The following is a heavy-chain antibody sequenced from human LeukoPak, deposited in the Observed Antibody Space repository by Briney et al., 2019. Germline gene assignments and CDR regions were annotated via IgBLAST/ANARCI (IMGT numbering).Heavy chain of an antibody. D-gene: IGHD5-12*01. V-gene: IGHV1-69*13. Sequence: GASVKVSCKASGGTFSSYGISWVRQAPGQGLEWMGGIIPIFGTANYAQKFQGRVTITADESTSTAYMELSSLRSEDTAVYYCARMYSGYENYFDYWGQGTLVTVSS. CDR3: ARMYSGYENYFDY. CDR2: IIPIFGTA. J-gene: IGHJ4*02. CDR1: GGTFSSYG.